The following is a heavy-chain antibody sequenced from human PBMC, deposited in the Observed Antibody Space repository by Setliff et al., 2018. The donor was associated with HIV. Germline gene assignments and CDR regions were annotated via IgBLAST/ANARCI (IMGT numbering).Heavy chain of an antibody. D-gene: IGHD1-26*01. V-gene: IGHV5-51*01. Sequence: GESLTISCQASGYSFTNYWIGWVRQMPGKGLEWIGVIYPGDFVTRYGPSFQGQVFISADRSITTAYLQWDSLKASDTAMYYCTGRRRAPGIEDLEAYWGQGTLVTVSS. CDR3: TGRRRAPGIEDLEAY. CDR1: GYSFTNYW. J-gene: IGHJ4*02. CDR2: IYPGDFVT.